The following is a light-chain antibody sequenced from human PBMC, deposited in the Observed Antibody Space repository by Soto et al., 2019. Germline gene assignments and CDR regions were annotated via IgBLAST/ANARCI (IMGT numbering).Light chain of an antibody. CDR1: QTILSTSNNKHY. Sequence: DIVMTQSPDSLAVSLGERVTISCKSSQTILSTSNNKHYLAWFRQKPRQPPKLLIYWASTRESGVPDRFSGSGSGTDFTLTITSLQAEDVAIYSCHQYYSVPPTFGQGTRLEIK. V-gene: IGKV4-1*01. CDR2: WAS. CDR3: HQYYSVPPT. J-gene: IGKJ5*01.